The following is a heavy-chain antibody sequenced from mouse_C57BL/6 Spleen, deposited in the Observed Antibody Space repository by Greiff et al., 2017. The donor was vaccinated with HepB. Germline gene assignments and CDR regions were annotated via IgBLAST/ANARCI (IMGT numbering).Heavy chain of an antibody. CDR2: INPNYGTT. D-gene: IGHD1-1*01. Sequence: EVQLQQSGPELVKPGASVKISCKASGYSFTDYNMNWVKPSNGKSLEWIGVINPNYGTTSYNQKFKGKATLTVDQSSSTAYIQLNSLASEDSAVYYCATGRSYPAWFAYWGQGTLVTVSA. CDR1: GYSFTDYN. V-gene: IGHV1-39*01. J-gene: IGHJ3*01. CDR3: ATGRSYPAWFAY.